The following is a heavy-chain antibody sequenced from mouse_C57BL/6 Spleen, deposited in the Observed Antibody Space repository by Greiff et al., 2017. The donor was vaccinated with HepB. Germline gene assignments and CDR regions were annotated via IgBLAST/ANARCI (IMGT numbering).Heavy chain of an antibody. Sequence: EVQLQHSGPELVKPGASVKIPCKASGYTFTDYNMDWVKQSHGKSLEWIGDINPNNGGTIYNQKFKGKATLTVDKSSSTAYMELRSLTSEDTAVYYCARDYDGYYYAMDYWGQGTSVTVSS. J-gene: IGHJ4*01. CDR3: ARDYDGYYYAMDY. D-gene: IGHD2-4*01. V-gene: IGHV1-18*01. CDR2: INPNNGGT. CDR1: GYTFTDYN.